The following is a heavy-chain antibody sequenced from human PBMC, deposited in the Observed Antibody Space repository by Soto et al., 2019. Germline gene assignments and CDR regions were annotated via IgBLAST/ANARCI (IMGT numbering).Heavy chain of an antibody. J-gene: IGHJ6*01. CDR2: IYPGDSDS. D-gene: IGHD2-8*01. Sequence: PGESLKISCEGSGYTFTTYWVAWVRQMPGKGLEWVGSIYPGDSDSRYNPSVQGQVSISADRSISTAYLQWNSLKASDTAIYFCARHKGYCTYTSCYGMDVWGQGTTVTVSS. CDR1: GYTFTTYW. CDR3: ARHKGYCTYTSCYGMDV. V-gene: IGHV5-51*01.